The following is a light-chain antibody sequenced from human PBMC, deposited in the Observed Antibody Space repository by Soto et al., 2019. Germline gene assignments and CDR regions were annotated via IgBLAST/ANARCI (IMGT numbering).Light chain of an antibody. Sequence: QAVVTQPPSASGSPGQSVTISCTGTSSDVGGHNYVSWYQQHPGKAPKLMIYEVSKRPSGVPDRFSGSKSGNTASLTVSGLQAEDEADFYCSSYAGSNNLVFGGGIKVTVL. CDR1: SSDVGGHNY. CDR3: SSYAGSNNLV. CDR2: EVS. J-gene: IGLJ2*01. V-gene: IGLV2-8*01.